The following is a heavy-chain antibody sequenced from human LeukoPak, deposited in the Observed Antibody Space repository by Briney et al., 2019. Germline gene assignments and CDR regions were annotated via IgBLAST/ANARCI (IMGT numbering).Heavy chain of an antibody. Sequence: PGGSLRLSCAASGFTFSSYAMHWVRQAPGKGLEWVAVISYDGSNKYYADSVRGRFTISRDNSKNTLYLQMNSLRAEDTAVYYCAKSSGWLDYFDYWGQGTLVTVSS. CDR2: ISYDGSNK. CDR1: GFTFSSYA. D-gene: IGHD6-19*01. CDR3: AKSSGWLDYFDY. J-gene: IGHJ4*02. V-gene: IGHV3-30-3*01.